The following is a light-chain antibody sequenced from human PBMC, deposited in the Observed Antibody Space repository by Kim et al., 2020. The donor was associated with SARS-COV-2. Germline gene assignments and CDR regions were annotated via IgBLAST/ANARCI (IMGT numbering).Light chain of an antibody. V-gene: IGLV1-40*01. CDR1: SCNIGAVYD. J-gene: IGLJ3*02. Sequence: QRDTISCTENSCNIGAVYDVHWYQQLPGTAPKLLIYGNSNRPSGVPDRFSGSKSGTSASLAITGLQAEDEADYYCQSYDSSLSGWVFGGGTQLTVL. CDR2: GNS. CDR3: QSYDSSLSGWV.